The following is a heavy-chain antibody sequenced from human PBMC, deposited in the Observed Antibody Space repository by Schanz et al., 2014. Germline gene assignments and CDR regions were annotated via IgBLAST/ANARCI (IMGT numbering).Heavy chain of an antibody. Sequence: QVQLQESGPGLVKPSETLSLTCVVSRHSFSSSNWWGWIRQPPGKALEWIGYIYYSGNIYCNSSLKSRVTTTVASPSTQFPLKRNSVTAADTAVYYCARGGSVATIAPYTWFDPWGQGTLVTVSS. V-gene: IGHV4-28*05. D-gene: IGHD5-12*01. CDR2: IYYSGNI. CDR3: ARGGSVATIAPYTWFDP. CDR1: RHSFSSSNW. J-gene: IGHJ5*02.